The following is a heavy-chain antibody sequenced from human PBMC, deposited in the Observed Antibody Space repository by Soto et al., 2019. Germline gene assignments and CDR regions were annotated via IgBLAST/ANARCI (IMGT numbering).Heavy chain of an antibody. CDR3: ARVGIAARLVFDY. CDR2: IYYSGST. CDR1: GGSISIGGYY. J-gene: IGHJ4*02. D-gene: IGHD6-6*01. Sequence: SETLSLTCTVSGGSISIGGYYWSCIRQHPGKGLEWIGYIYYSGSTYYNPSLKSRVTISVDTSKNQFSLKLSSVTAADTAVYYCARVGIAARLVFDYWGQGTLVTVSS. V-gene: IGHV4-31*03.